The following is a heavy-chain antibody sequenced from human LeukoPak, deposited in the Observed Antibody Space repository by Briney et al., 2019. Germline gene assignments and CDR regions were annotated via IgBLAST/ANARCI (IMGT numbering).Heavy chain of an antibody. Sequence: GESLKISCKSSGYSFTTSWIGWVRQRPGKGLEWMGIIYPGDSDTRYSLSLQGQVTISADKSISTAYLQWSSLKASDTAMYYCASSRAYCSSTSCYYYWGQGTLVAVSS. CDR2: IYPGDSDT. V-gene: IGHV5-51*01. CDR1: GYSFTTSW. J-gene: IGHJ4*02. D-gene: IGHD2-2*01. CDR3: ASSRAYCSSTSCYYY.